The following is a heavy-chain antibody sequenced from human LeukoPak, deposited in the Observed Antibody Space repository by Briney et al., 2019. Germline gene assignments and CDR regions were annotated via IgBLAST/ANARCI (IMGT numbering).Heavy chain of an antibody. CDR2: IIPIFGTA. CDR1: GGTFSSYA. CDR3: ARVALADPYYDFWSGYQYLDY. D-gene: IGHD3-3*01. J-gene: IGHJ4*02. V-gene: IGHV1-69*13. Sequence: SVKVSCKASGGTFSSYAISWVRQAPGQGLEWMGGIIPIFGTANYAQKFQGRVTITADESTSTAYMELSSLGSEDTAVYYCARVALADPYYDFWSGYQYLDYWGQGTLVAVSS.